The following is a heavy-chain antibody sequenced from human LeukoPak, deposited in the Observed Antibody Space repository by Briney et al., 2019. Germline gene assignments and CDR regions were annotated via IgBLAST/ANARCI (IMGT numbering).Heavy chain of an antibody. Sequence: SETLSLTCAVYGGSFSGYYWSWIRQPPGKGLEWIGEINHSGSTNYNPSLKSRVTISVDTSKNQFSLKLSSVTAADTAVYYCARGHLAAAGLDPWGQGTLVTVSS. J-gene: IGHJ5*02. CDR3: ARGHLAAAGLDP. CDR2: INHSGST. V-gene: IGHV4-34*01. CDR1: GGSFSGYY. D-gene: IGHD6-13*01.